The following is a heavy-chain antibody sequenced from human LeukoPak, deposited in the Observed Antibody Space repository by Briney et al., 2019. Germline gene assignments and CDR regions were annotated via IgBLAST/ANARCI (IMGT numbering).Heavy chain of an antibody. Sequence: PGGSLRLSCAASGFTFSSYWMSWVRQAPGKGLEWVANIKEDGSEKYYVDSVKGRFTISRDNSKNTLYLQMNSLRAEDTGVYYCAKDVLVTTPDSSGYTFDSWGQGTLVTVSS. J-gene: IGHJ4*02. CDR3: AKDVLVTTPDSSGYTFDS. CDR1: GFTFSSYW. V-gene: IGHV3-7*01. CDR2: IKEDGSEK. D-gene: IGHD3-22*01.